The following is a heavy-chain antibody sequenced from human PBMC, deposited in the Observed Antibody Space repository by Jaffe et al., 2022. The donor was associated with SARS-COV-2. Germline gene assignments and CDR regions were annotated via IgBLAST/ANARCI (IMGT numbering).Heavy chain of an antibody. J-gene: IGHJ4*02. CDR1: GFTFSSYS. Sequence: EVQLVESGGGLVKPGGSLRLSCAASGFTFSSYSMNWVRQAPGKGLEWVSSISSSSSYIYYADSVKGRFTISRDNAKNSLYLQMNSLRAEDTAVYYCASGSYYDILTPGGFGWGQGTLVTVSS. CDR3: ASGSYYDILTPGGFG. CDR2: ISSSSSYI. V-gene: IGHV3-21*01. D-gene: IGHD3-9*01.